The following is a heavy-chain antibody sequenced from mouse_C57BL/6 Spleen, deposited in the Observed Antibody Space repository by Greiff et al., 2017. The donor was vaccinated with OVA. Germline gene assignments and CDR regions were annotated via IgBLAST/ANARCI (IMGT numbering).Heavy chain of an antibody. J-gene: IGHJ2*01. V-gene: IGHV5-16*01. CDR3: ARVSQLGESPYYFDY. D-gene: IGHD4-1*02. CDR2: INYDGSST. CDR1: GFTFSDYY. Sequence: EVKLVESEGGLVQPGSSMKLSCTASGFTFSDYYMAWVRQVPEKGLEWVANINYDGSSTYYLDSLKSRFIISRDNAKNILYLQMSRLKSDDTATYYCARVSQLGESPYYFDYWGQGTTLTVSS.